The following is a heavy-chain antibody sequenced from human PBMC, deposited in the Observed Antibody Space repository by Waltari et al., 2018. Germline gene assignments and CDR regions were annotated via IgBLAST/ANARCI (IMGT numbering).Heavy chain of an antibody. V-gene: IGHV4-4*07. Sequence: QVQLQESGPGLVKPSETLSLTCSVSGCSINSYYWNWIRQPAGRGLEWIGRIYVSGSANYNPSLTSRLTMSVDTSKSQFSLRLKSVTAADTAVYYCVRDDNRQAFNIWGQGIIVTVYS. CDR1: GCSINSYY. CDR3: VRDDNRQAFNI. J-gene: IGHJ3*02. D-gene: IGHD3-9*01. CDR2: IYVSGSA.